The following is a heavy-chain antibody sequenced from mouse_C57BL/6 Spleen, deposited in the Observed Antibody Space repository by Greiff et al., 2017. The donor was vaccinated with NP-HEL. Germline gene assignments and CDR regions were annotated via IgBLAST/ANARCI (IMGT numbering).Heavy chain of an antibody. CDR1: GYTFTSYW. CDR3: ARSPYDYDGGYYFDY. CDR2: IHPNSGST. D-gene: IGHD2-4*01. V-gene: IGHV1-64*01. Sequence: QVQLQQPGAELVKPGASVKLSCKASGYTFTSYWMHWVKQRPGQGLEWIGMIHPNSGSTNYNEKFKSKATLTVDKSSSTAYMQLSSLTSEDSAVYYCARSPYDYDGGYYFDYWGQGTTLTVSS. J-gene: IGHJ2*01.